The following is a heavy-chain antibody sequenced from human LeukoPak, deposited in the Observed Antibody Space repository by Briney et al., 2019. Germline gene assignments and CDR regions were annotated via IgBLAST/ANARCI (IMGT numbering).Heavy chain of an antibody. Sequence: GGSLRLSCAASGFTFSSYGMHWVRQAPGKGLEWVAVIWYDGSNKYYADSVKGRFTISRDNSKNTLDLQMNSLRAEDTAVYYCAKCTGWVPPTFDYWGQGTLVTVSS. CDR2: IWYDGSNK. CDR3: AKCTGWVPPTFDY. CDR1: GFTFSSYG. D-gene: IGHD1-26*01. V-gene: IGHV3-33*06. J-gene: IGHJ4*02.